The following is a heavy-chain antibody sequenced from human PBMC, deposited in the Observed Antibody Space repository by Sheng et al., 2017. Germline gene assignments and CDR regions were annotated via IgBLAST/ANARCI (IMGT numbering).Heavy chain of an antibody. V-gene: IGHV4-39*07. D-gene: IGHD3-3*01. CDR3: ASIFGVVLGAFDI. CDR1: GGSISSSSYY. CDR2: IYYSGST. Sequence: QLQLQESGPGLVKPSETLSLTCTVSGGSISSSSYYWGWIRQPPGKGLEWIGSIYYSGSTYYNPSLKSRVTISVDTSKNQFSLKLSSVTAADTAVYYCASIFGVVLGAFDIWGQGTMVTVSS. J-gene: IGHJ3*02.